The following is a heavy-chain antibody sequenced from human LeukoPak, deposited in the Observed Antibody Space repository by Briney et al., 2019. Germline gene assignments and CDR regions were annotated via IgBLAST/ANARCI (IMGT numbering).Heavy chain of an antibody. CDR1: GGSLSGYY. V-gene: IGHV4-34*01. Sequence: SETLSLTCAVSGGSLSGYYWTWTRQSPGKGLEWIGEINYSGTTNYNPSLRSRVTMSVDTSKSQFSLKLSSVTAADTAVYFCARRTGSAGRFVYWAERTQVTVSS. J-gene: IGHJ4*02. CDR3: ARRTGSAGRFVY. CDR2: INYSGTT. D-gene: IGHD2-15*01.